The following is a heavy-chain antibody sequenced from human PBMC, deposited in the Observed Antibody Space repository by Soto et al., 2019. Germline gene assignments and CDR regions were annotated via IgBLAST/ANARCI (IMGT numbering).Heavy chain of an antibody. J-gene: IGHJ4*02. CDR1: GFTFSSYS. Sequence: EVQLVESGGGLAKPGGSLRLSCAASGFTFSSYSMNWVRQAPGKGLEWVSSISSSSSYIYYADSVKGRFTISRDNAKNALYRQMNSLRAEDTAVYYCARRYRAAAGTANFDYWGQGTLVTVSS. CDR2: ISSSSSYI. CDR3: ARRYRAAAGTANFDY. V-gene: IGHV3-21*01. D-gene: IGHD6-13*01.